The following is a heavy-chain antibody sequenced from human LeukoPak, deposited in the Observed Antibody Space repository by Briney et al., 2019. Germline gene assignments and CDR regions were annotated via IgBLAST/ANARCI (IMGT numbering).Heavy chain of an antibody. V-gene: IGHV3-33*01. CDR1: GFTFSSYG. CDR2: IWYDGSNK. Sequence: GGSLRLSCAASGFTFSSYGMHWVRQAPGKGLEWVAVIWYDGSNKYYEDSVKGRFTISRDTSKNTLYLQMNSLRAEHTAVYYCARVVDILTGSSAGDIWGQGTMVAVSS. CDR3: ARVVDILTGSSAGDI. D-gene: IGHD3-9*01. J-gene: IGHJ3*02.